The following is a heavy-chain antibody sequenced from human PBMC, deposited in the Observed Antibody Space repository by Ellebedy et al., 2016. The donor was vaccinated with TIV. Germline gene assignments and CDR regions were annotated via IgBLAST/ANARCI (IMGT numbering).Heavy chain of an antibody. Sequence: GESLKISCVASGFTFGSYGMHWVRQAPGKGLEWVAVMWYDGSDEYYADSGKGRFTISRDNSKNTLYLQMNSLTAEDTAVYYCARAGYASGWYSDLWGQGTLVVVSS. CDR3: ARAGYASGWYSDL. CDR1: GFTFGSYG. CDR2: MWYDGSDE. J-gene: IGHJ4*02. V-gene: IGHV3-33*08. D-gene: IGHD6-19*01.